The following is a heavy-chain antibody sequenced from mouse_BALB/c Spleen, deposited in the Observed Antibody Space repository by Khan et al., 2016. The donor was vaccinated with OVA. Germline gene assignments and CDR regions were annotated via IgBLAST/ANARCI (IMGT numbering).Heavy chain of an antibody. CDR3: AKDPPYYSLDY. J-gene: IGHJ4*01. CDR1: GFSLTDYA. Sequence: VELVESGPGLVAPSQSLSISCTVSGFSLTDYAVSWVRQPPGKGLEWLGVICAGGGKYYNSDLKYRLSISKDNYRSQVFLNVNSLQTDEKAMYFCAKDPPYYSLDYWGQGTSVTVSS. CDR2: ICAGGGK. V-gene: IGHV2-6-5*01.